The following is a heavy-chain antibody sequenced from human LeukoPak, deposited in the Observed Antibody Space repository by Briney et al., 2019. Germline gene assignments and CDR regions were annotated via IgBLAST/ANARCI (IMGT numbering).Heavy chain of an antibody. J-gene: IGHJ4*02. CDR3: AKEARDILTHYYWGSQFDY. Sequence: PGGSLRLSCAASGFTFSSYGMHWVRQAPGKGLEWVAVISYDGSNKYYADSVKGRFTISRDNSKNTLYLQMNSLRAEDTAVYYCAKEARDILTHYYWGSQFDYWGQGTLVIVSS. CDR1: GFTFSSYG. CDR2: ISYDGSNK. D-gene: IGHD3-9*01. V-gene: IGHV3-30*18.